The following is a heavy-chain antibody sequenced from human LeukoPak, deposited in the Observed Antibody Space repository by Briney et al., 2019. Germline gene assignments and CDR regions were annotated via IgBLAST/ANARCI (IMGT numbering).Heavy chain of an antibody. Sequence: SETLSLTCTVSGDSISRYYWSWIRQPPGEGLEWIGYIYYTGTTNYNPSLKSRVTISVDTSKNQFSLKLSSVTAADTAVYYCATAPSYDRYYFDYWGQGTLVTVSS. CDR2: IYYTGTT. V-gene: IGHV4-59*01. CDR1: GDSISRYY. J-gene: IGHJ4*02. D-gene: IGHD3-22*01. CDR3: ATAPSYDRYYFDY.